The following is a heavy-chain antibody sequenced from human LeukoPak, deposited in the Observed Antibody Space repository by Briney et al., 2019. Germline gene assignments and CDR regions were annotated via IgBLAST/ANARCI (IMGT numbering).Heavy chain of an antibody. CDR1: GFTFSSYN. CDR3: ARDPTYYYDSSGYGGGDY. Sequence: GGSLRLSCAVSGFTFSSYNMNWVRQAPGKGLEWVSSISSGSGYMYYGDSVKGRFTISRDNAKNSLYLQMNSLRAEDTAVYYCARDPTYYYDSSGYGGGDYWGQGTLVTVSS. J-gene: IGHJ4*02. CDR2: ISSGSGYM. V-gene: IGHV3-21*01. D-gene: IGHD3-22*01.